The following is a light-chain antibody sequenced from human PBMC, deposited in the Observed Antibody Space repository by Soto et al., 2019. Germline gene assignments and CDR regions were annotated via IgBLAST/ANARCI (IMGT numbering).Light chain of an antibody. CDR2: AAS. CDR1: QGISSY. CDR3: QQLNSYPLSVT. V-gene: IGKV1-9*01. J-gene: IGKJ1*01. Sequence: IQLTQSPSALSSSVGDRVTITCRAGQGISSYLAWYQQKPGKAPKLLIYAASTLQSGVPSRFSGSGSGTDFTLTISSLQPEDFATYYCQQLNSYPLSVTFGQGTKVDI.